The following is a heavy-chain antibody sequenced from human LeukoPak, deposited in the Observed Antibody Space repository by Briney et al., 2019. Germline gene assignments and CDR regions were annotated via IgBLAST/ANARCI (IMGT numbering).Heavy chain of an antibody. CDR1: GFTFTNYG. D-gene: IGHD3-22*01. CDR3: AKGLYYKDRSGYPA. J-gene: IGHJ5*02. CDR2: IGYDGSNK. V-gene: IGHV3-30*02. Sequence: GGSLRLSCAASGFTFTNYGMHWVRQAPGKGLEWVAFIGYDGSNKYYSDSVKGRFTVSRDKSKNTLYLQMNSLRTEDTAVYYCAKGLYYKDRSGYPAWGQGTLVTISS.